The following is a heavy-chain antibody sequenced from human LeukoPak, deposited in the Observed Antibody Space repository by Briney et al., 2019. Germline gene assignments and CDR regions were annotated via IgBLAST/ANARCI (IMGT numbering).Heavy chain of an antibody. V-gene: IGHV3-74*01. CDR3: AKSPSDYGSGGLIDY. D-gene: IGHD3-10*01. CDR2: INNDGIVT. CDR1: GFTFSSYW. J-gene: IGHJ4*02. Sequence: GGSLGLSCAASGFTFSSYWMHWVPQGPGPGLVWGSRINNDGIVTNSAESVTGRFTISRDNAKKTTYLQMNSLRAEDTAVYYCAKSPSDYGSGGLIDYWGQGTLVSVSS.